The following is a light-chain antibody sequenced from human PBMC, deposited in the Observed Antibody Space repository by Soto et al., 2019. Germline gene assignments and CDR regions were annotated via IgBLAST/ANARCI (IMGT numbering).Light chain of an antibody. Sequence: QSVLTQPPSVSAAPGQKVTISCSGSSSNIESNYVSWYQQLPGTAPKLLIYDNNNRPSGIPDRFSGSKSGTSATLGITGLQTGDEADYYCGTWDSSLSAVVFGGGTKVTAL. CDR3: GTWDSSLSAVV. CDR2: DNN. CDR1: SSNIESNY. J-gene: IGLJ2*01. V-gene: IGLV1-51*01.